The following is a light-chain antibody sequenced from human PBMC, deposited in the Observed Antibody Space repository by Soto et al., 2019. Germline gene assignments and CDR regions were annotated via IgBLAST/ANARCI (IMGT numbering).Light chain of an antibody. CDR1: HDMKKF. CDR3: PRYGSLPAT. Sequence: IQMTQSPSSLSASVGDRVTITCQASHDMKKFLNCFHDKPGKAPELLIYDASNLQTGVPSRFSGSVSGKHFTFTSSSLHPEDIATYYCPRYGSLPATFGQGTRLDIK. CDR2: DAS. V-gene: IGKV1-33*01. J-gene: IGKJ5*01.